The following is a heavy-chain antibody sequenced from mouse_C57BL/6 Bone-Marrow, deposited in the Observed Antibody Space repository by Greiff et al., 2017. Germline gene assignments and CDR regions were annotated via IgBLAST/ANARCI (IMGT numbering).Heavy chain of an antibody. J-gene: IGHJ3*01. CDR2: INRDGGST. Sequence: EVMLVESGGGLVQPGESLKLSCESNEYEFPSYDMSWVSKTPEQRLELVAAINRDGGSTYYPDTLEGRFTISRDTTTKTLYLQRSSLTSEDTALYYCARPEEGFAYWGQGTLVTVSA. V-gene: IGHV5-2*01. CDR1: EYEFPSYD. CDR3: ARPEEGFAY.